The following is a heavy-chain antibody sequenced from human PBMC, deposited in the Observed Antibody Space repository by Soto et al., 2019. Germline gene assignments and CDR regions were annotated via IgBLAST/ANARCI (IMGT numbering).Heavy chain of an antibody. V-gene: IGHV3-30*18. CDR2: ISYDGSNK. CDR1: GFTFSSYG. CDR3: AKEQLQDTPYYYCYYMDV. J-gene: IGHJ6*03. D-gene: IGHD4-4*01. Sequence: GGSLRLSCAASGFTFSSYGMHWVRQAPGKGLEWVAVISYDGSNKYYADSVKGRFTISRDNSKNTLYLQMNSLRAEDTAVYYCAKEQLQDTPYYYCYYMDVWGKGTTVTVSS.